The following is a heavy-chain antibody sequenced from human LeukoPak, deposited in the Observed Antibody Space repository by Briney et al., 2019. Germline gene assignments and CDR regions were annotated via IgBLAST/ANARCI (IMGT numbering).Heavy chain of an antibody. D-gene: IGHD5-24*01. Sequence: GESLNISCKGSGYSFTNYGIGWVRQMPGKGLEWMGIIYPGDSESKYSPSFQGQATISADKSISTAYLQWSSLKASDTAIYYCARRRDGRDFDYWGQGTLVTVSS. V-gene: IGHV5-51*01. CDR1: GYSFTNYG. CDR3: ARRRDGRDFDY. J-gene: IGHJ4*02. CDR2: IYPGDSES.